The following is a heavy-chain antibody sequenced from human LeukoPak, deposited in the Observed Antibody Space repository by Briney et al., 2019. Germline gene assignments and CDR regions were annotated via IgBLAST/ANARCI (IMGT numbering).Heavy chain of an antibody. CDR3: ATGAPVFPSEYFQH. CDR1: GYTLTELS. Sequence: ASVKVSCKVSGYTLTELSMHWVRQAPGKGLEWMGGFDPEDGGTIYAQKFQGRVTMAEDTSTDTAYMELSSLRSEDTAVYYCATGAPVFPSEYFQHWGQGTLVTVSS. J-gene: IGHJ1*01. V-gene: IGHV1-24*01. CDR2: FDPEDGGT.